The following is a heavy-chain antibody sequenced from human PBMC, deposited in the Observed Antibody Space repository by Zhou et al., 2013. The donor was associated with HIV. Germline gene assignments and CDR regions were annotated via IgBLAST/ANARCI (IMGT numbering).Heavy chain of an antibody. Sequence: QVQLVQSGAEVKKPGSSVKVSCKASGGTFSSYAISWVRQAPGQGLEWMGRIIPILGIANYAQKFQGRVTITADKSTSTAYMELSSLRSEDTAVYYCAMGFKYSYGAGYMDVWGKGTTVTVSS. CDR1: GGTFSSYA. J-gene: IGHJ6*03. D-gene: IGHD5-18*01. CDR3: AMGFKYSYGAGYMDV. CDR2: IIPILGIA. V-gene: IGHV1-69*04.